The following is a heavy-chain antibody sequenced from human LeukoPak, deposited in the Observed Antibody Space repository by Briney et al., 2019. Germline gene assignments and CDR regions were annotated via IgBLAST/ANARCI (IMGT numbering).Heavy chain of an antibody. D-gene: IGHD3-3*01. V-gene: IGHV1-8*01. CDR1: GHTFTSYD. CDR3: ARTKRDFWSGYYTGYYYYGMDV. CDR2: MNPNSGNT. Sequence: ASVKVSCKASGHTFTSYDINWVRQATGQGLEWMGWMNPNSGNTGYAQKFQGRVTMTRNTSISTAYMELSSLRSEDTAVYYCARTKRDFWSGYYTGYYYYGMDVWGQGTTVTVSS. J-gene: IGHJ6*02.